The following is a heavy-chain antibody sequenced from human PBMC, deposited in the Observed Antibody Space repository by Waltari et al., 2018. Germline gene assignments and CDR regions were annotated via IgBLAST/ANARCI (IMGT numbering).Heavy chain of an antibody. J-gene: IGHJ4*02. Sequence: QVQLVQSGAEVKKPGASVKVSCKASGYTFTGYYMHWMRQAPGQGLEWMGGIIPIFGTANYAQKFQGRVTITADESTSTAYMELSSLRSEDTAVYYCARDVPTRYGDYPPGYYWGQGTLVTVSS. CDR3: ARDVPTRYGDYPPGYY. CDR2: IIPIFGTA. CDR1: GYTFTGYY. D-gene: IGHD4-17*01. V-gene: IGHV1-69*01.